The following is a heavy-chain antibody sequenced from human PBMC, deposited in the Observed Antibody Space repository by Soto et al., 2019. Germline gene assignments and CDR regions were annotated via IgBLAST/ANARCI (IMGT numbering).Heavy chain of an antibody. J-gene: IGHJ4*02. CDR3: ARHLTHTELTAYATHFFDY. V-gene: IGHV4-39*01. CDR2: VYYTGTT. CDR1: GGSITSTYSY. Sequence: QLQLQESGPGLVKPSETLSLTCTVSGGSITSTYSYWGWIRQPPGKGLEWIGSVYYTGTTNYKPSIESRVTISADTSKNPFALKLNSVTAADTAVSYGARHLTHTELTAYATHFFDYWGQGTLITVSS. D-gene: IGHD2-21*01.